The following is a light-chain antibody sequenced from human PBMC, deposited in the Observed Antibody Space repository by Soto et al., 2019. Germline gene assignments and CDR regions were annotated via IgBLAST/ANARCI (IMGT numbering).Light chain of an antibody. V-gene: IGKV3-20*01. CDR1: QSVNTNY. Sequence: EIVLTQSPGTLSLSPGERATLSCRASQSVNTNYLAWYQQRPGQTPRLLIYAASSRATGIPDRFSGSGSGTDFTLTISRLEPEDFAVYYCQQYGNSPETFGLGTKVDIK. J-gene: IGKJ1*01. CDR3: QQYGNSPET. CDR2: AAS.